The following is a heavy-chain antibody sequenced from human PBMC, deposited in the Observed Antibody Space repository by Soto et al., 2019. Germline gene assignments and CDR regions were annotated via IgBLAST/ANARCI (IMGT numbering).Heavy chain of an antibody. V-gene: IGHV3-74*01. CDR3: ARGQWGAFDL. CDR2: IHSDGSST. J-gene: IGHJ3*01. D-gene: IGHD1-26*01. Sequence: DVPLVESGGGSVQPGGSLSLSCAATGFTFSYYWMHWVRQAPGKGLVWVSRIHSDGSSTTDADSVKGRFTISRDNAKNTLYLQMNSLRAEDKAVYYCARGQWGAFDLWGQGTMVTVAS. CDR1: GFTFSYYW.